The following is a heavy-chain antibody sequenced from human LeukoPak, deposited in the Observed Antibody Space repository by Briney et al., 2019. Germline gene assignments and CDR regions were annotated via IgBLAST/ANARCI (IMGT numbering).Heavy chain of an antibody. CDR2: IYYSGST. CDR3: AGGPLGYCSSTSCYPRYYYYYGMDV. CDR1: GGSISSSSYY. Sequence: PSETLSLTCTVSGGSISSSSYYWGWIRQPPGKGLEWIGSIYYSGSTYYNPSLKSRVTISVDTSKNQFSLKLSSVTAADTAVYYCAGGPLGYCSSTSCYPRYYYYYGMDVWGQGTRVTVSS. J-gene: IGHJ6*02. D-gene: IGHD2-2*01. V-gene: IGHV4-39*01.